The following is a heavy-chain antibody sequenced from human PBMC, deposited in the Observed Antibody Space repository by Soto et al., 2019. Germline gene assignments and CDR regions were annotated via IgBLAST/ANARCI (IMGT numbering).Heavy chain of an antibody. J-gene: IGHJ4*02. D-gene: IGHD3-22*01. V-gene: IGHV4-30-4*01. CDR2: IYYSGYT. CDR1: GGSISSGDYF. Sequence: QVQLQESGPGLVKPSQTLSLTCTVSGGSISSGDYFWNWIRQPPGKGLEWIGYIYYSGYTYYNPSLKSRVTISLDTSKHQFSLNLSSVTAADTAVYYCARGGYYDSSGYFSIDYWGQGTLVTVSS. CDR3: ARGGYYDSSGYFSIDY.